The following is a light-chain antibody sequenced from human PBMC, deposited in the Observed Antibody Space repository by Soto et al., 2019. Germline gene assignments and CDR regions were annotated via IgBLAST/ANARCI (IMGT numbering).Light chain of an antibody. Sequence: EIVLTQSPATLSLSPGERATLSCRASQSVSSYLAWYQQKPGQAPRLLIYDASNRATGIPARFSGSGSGTEFTHTISSLEPEDFAFYYCQQRSHWWTFGQGTKVEIK. CDR3: QQRSHWWT. J-gene: IGKJ1*01. V-gene: IGKV3-11*01. CDR1: QSVSSY. CDR2: DAS.